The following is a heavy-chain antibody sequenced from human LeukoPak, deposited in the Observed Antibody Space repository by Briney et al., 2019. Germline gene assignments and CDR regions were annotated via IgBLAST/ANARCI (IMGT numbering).Heavy chain of an antibody. CDR3: AREGALHDTGDHYLSWFDP. D-gene: IGHD2-8*02. CDR1: GYTFSSYG. Sequence: PGASVKLSCKTSGYTFSSYGIAWVRRAPGQGLEWMGWISAYNGKTNYAQNLQGRVTMTTDTSTSTGYMELRSLRSDDTAVYYCAREGALHDTGDHYLSWFDPWGQGTLVTVSS. V-gene: IGHV1-18*01. J-gene: IGHJ5*02. CDR2: ISAYNGKT.